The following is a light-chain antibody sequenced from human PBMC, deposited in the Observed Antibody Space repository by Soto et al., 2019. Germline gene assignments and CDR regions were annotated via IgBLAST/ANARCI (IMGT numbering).Light chain of an antibody. CDR2: GAS. Sequence: EIVLTQSPDALSLSPGERATLSCRASQSVSSNLAWYQQKPGQAPRLLIYGASTRATGIPARFSGSGPGTEFTLTISSLQSEDFAVYYCQQYNNWPQTFGQGTKVAIK. J-gene: IGKJ1*01. V-gene: IGKV3-15*01. CDR3: QQYNNWPQT. CDR1: QSVSSN.